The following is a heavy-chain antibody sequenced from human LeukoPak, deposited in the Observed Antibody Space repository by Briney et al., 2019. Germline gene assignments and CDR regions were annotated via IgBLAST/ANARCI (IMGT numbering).Heavy chain of an antibody. J-gene: IGHJ4*02. CDR3: AKDAVAGNRYFDC. V-gene: IGHV3-30*02. CDR2: IRYDGSNK. D-gene: IGHD6-19*01. Sequence: PGGSLRLSCAASGFTFSSYGMHWVRQAPGKGLEWVAFIRYDGSNKYYADSVKGRFTISRDNSKNTLYLQMNSLRAEDTAVYYCAKDAVAGNRYFDCWGQGTLVTVSS. CDR1: GFTFSSYG.